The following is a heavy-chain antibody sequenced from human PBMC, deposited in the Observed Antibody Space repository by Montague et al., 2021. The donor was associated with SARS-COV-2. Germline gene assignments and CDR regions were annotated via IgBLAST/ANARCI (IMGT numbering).Heavy chain of an antibody. J-gene: IGHJ6*02. CDR3: AREAWFGDKTSASEYYGRDV. V-gene: IGHV4-4*07. Sequence: SETLSLTCTVSGGSISSYYWSWIRQPAGKGLEWIGRIYTSGSTNYNPSLKSRVTMSVDTSKNQFSLKLSSVTAADTAVYYCAREAWFGDKTSASEYYGRDVWGQGTPVTVSS. CDR1: GGSISSYY. CDR2: IYTSGST. D-gene: IGHD3-10*01.